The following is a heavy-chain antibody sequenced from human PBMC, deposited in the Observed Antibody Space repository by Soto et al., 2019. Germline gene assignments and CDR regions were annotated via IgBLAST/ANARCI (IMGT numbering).Heavy chain of an antibody. J-gene: IGHJ6*02. CDR3: ARGPTGTTAEVSYYGMDV. D-gene: IGHD1-7*01. Sequence: SVKVSCKASGGTFSSYAISWVRQAPGQGLEWMGGIIPIFGTANYAQKFQGRVTVTADESTSTAYMELSSLRSEDTAVYYCARGPTGTTAEVSYYGMDVWGQGTTVTVSS. CDR2: IIPIFGTA. CDR1: GGTFSSYA. V-gene: IGHV1-69*13.